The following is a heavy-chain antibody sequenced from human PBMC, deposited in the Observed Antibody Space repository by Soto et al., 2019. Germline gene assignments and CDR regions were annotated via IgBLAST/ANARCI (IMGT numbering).Heavy chain of an antibody. D-gene: IGHD4-17*01. CDR1: GGTFSSYA. CDR2: IIPIFGTA. CDR3: ARGHEYGDAIGY. Sequence: ASVKVSCKASGGTFSSYAISWVRQAPGQGLEWMGGIIPIFGTANYAQKFQGRVTITADESTSTAYMELSSLRSEDTAVYYCARGHEYGDAIGYWGQGTLGTGSA. V-gene: IGHV1-69*13. J-gene: IGHJ4*02.